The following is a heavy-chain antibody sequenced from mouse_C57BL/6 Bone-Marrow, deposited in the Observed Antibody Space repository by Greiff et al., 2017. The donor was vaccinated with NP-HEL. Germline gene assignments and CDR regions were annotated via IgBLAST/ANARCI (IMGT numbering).Heavy chain of an antibody. D-gene: IGHD1-2*01. CDR3: ARDTTAVYFDY. V-gene: IGHV5-17*01. CDR1: GFTFSDYG. J-gene: IGHJ2*01. Sequence: DVKLVESGGGLVKPGGSLKLSCAASGFTFSDYGMHWVRQAPEKGLEWVAYISSGSSTIYYADTVKGRFTISRDNAKNTLFLQMTSLRSEDTAMYYCARDTTAVYFDYWGQGTTLTVSS. CDR2: ISSGSSTI.